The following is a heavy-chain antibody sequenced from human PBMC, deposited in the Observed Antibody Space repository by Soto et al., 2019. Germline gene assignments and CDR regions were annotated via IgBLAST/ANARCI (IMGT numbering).Heavy chain of an antibody. CDR3: ARSAKKTWLPDF. CDR1: GFSFIDYS. CDR2: INAGNGNT. J-gene: IGHJ1*01. Sequence: ASVKISCKASGFSFIDYSILWVRQAPGQSLEWLGWINAGNGNTKYSHKFQDRVTITSDTSATTTYMELRSLRSEDTAVFYCARSAKKTWLPDFWGQGTLVTVSS. D-gene: IGHD5-12*01. V-gene: IGHV1-3*01.